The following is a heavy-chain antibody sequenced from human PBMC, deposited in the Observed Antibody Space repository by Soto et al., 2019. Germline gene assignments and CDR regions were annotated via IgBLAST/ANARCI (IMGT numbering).Heavy chain of an antibody. Sequence: GGYLRLSCAASGFTFSSYGMYWFRHAPGKGLEWLALVSYDGSSKYYADSVKGRFTISRDNSKNTLYLQMNSLRAEDTAVYYCAKDAGTSLLLLKRPTEYYFDYWGQG. V-gene: IGHV3-30*18. D-gene: IGHD1-1*01. J-gene: IGHJ4*02. CDR3: AKDAGTSLLLLKRPTEYYFDY. CDR2: VSYDGSSK. CDR1: GFTFSSYG.